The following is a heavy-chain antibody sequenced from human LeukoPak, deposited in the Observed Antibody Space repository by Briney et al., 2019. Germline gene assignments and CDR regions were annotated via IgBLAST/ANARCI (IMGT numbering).Heavy chain of an antibody. D-gene: IGHD4-17*01. CDR1: GFTFSSYA. V-gene: IGHV3-30-3*01. Sequence: HPGRSLRLSCAASGFTFSSYAMHWVRQAPGKGLEWVAVISYDGSNKYYADSVKGRFTISRDNSKNTLYLQMNSLRAEDTAVYYCARDRATVTYFDYWGQGTLATVSS. CDR3: ARDRATVTYFDY. CDR2: ISYDGSNK. J-gene: IGHJ4*02.